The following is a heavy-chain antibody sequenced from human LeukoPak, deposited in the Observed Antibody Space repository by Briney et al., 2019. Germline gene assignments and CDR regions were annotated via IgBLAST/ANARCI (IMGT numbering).Heavy chain of an antibody. CDR2: ISSSSSYI. CDR3: ARVGGSSGWAEYFQH. D-gene: IGHD6-19*01. J-gene: IGHJ1*01. Sequence: GGSLRLSCAASGFTFSSYSMNWVRQAPGKGLEWVSSISSSSSYIYYADSVKGRFTISRDNAKNSLYLQMNSLRAEDTAVYYCARVGGSSGWAEYFQHWGQGTLVTVSS. V-gene: IGHV3-21*01. CDR1: GFTFSSYS.